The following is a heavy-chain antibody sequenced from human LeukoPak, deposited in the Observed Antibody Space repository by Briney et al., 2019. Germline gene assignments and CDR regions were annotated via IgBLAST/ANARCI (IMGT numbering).Heavy chain of an antibody. D-gene: IGHD2-2*01. V-gene: IGHV1-24*01. CDR1: GFTLTELS. Sequence: GASVKVSCKVSGFTLTELSMHWVRQAPGKGLEWMGGFDPEDGETIYAQKFQGRVTVTEDTSTDTAYLELSSLRSEDTAVYYCATDPVGYCSSDSCYSVDYWGQGTLVTVSS. CDR3: ATDPVGYCSSDSCYSVDY. J-gene: IGHJ4*02. CDR2: FDPEDGET.